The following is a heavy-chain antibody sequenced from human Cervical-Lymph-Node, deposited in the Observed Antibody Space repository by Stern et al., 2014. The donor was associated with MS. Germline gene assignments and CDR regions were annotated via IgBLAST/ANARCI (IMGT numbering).Heavy chain of an antibody. CDR1: GGSISRGDYY. V-gene: IGHV4-30-4*01. CDR3: ARGGQYYDSSGYSLLDY. J-gene: IGHJ4*02. Sequence: VQLVESGPGLVKPSQTLSLTCTVSGGSISRGDYYWSWIRQPPGKGLEWIGDIYYSGSTYYNPSLKSRVTISVDTSKNQFSLKLSSVTAADTAVYYCARGGQYYDSSGYSLLDYWGQGTLVTVSS. CDR2: IYYSGST. D-gene: IGHD3-22*01.